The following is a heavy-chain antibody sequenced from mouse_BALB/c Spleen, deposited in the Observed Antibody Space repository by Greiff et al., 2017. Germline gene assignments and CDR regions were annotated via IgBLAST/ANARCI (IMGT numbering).Heavy chain of an antibody. V-gene: IGHV5-4*02. CDR1: GFTFSDYY. J-gene: IGHJ2*01. CDR3: ARGGSRGSSRDY. D-gene: IGHD1-1*01. Sequence: EVQLVESGGGLVKPGGSLKLSCAASGFTFSDYYMYWVRQTPEKRLEWVATISDGGSYTYYPDSVKGRFTISRDNAKNNLYLQMSSLKSEDTAMYYCARGGSRGSSRDYWGQGTTLTVSS. CDR2: ISDGGSYT.